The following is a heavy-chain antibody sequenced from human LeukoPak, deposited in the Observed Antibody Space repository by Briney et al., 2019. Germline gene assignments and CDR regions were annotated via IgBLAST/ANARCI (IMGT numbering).Heavy chain of an antibody. V-gene: IGHV5-51*01. Sequence: GESLKISCKGSGYSFTNYWIGWVRQMPGKGLEWMGIIYPGDSDTRYSPPFQGQVTMSADKSINTAYLQWSSLKASDTAIYYCARYSSSWYFQHWGQGTLVTVSS. J-gene: IGHJ1*01. D-gene: IGHD6-13*01. CDR2: IYPGDSDT. CDR3: ARYSSSWYFQH. CDR1: GYSFTNYW.